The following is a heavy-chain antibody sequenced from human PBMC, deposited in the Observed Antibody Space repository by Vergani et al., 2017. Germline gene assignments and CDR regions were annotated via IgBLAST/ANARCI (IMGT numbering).Heavy chain of an antibody. V-gene: IGHV4-59*12. D-gene: IGHD1-26*01. CDR3: ARGAAPPSGSYGGYYFDY. CDR2: IYYSGST. CDR1: GGSISSYY. Sequence: QVQLQESGPGLVKPSETLSLTCTVSGGSISSYYWSWIRQPPGKGLEWIGYIYYSGSTNYNPSLKSRVTISVDTSKNQFSLKLSSVTAADTAVYYCARGAAPPSGSYGGYYFDYWGQGTLVTVSS. J-gene: IGHJ4*02.